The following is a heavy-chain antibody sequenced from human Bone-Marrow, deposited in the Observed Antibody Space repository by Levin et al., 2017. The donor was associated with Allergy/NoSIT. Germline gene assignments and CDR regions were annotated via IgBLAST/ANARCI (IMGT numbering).Heavy chain of an antibody. J-gene: IGHJ4*02. CDR2: IYYSGST. CDR3: ARHGYSYGTYYFDY. Sequence: LSQTLSFTCTVSGGSISSSYWSWIRQPPGKGLEWIGYIYYSGSTNYNPSLKSRVTISVDTSKNQFSLKLSSVTAADTAVYYCARHGYSYGTYYFDYWGQGILVTVSS. V-gene: IGHV4-59*08. D-gene: IGHD5-18*01. CDR1: GGSISSSY.